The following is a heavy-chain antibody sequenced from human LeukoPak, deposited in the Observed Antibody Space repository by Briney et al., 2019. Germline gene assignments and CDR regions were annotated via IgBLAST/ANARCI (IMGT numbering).Heavy chain of an antibody. V-gene: IGHV4-59*01. Sequence: PSETLSLTCTVSGGSISSYYWSWIRQPPGKGLEWIGYIYYSGSTNYNPSLKSRVTISVDTSKNQFSLKLSSVTAADTAVYYCAGGWFTNYFDYWGQGTLVTVSS. CDR3: AGGWFTNYFDY. D-gene: IGHD2-15*01. J-gene: IGHJ4*02. CDR2: IYYSGST. CDR1: GGSISSYY.